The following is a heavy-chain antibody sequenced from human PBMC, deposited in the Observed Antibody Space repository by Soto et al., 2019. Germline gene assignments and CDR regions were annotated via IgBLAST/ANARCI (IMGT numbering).Heavy chain of an antibody. J-gene: IGHJ4*02. CDR1: GGSMTSSNW. D-gene: IGHD1-26*01. CDR3: ARSEATGLDH. CDR2: AHHSGRT. Sequence: QVQLQESGPGLVKPSGTLSLTCTVSGGSMTSSNWWNWVRQSPGKGLEWIGEAHHSGRTNYNPSLKSRVTISVDKSKNHFSLKLSSVTAADTAISYCARSEATGLDHWGQGTLVTVSS. V-gene: IGHV4-4*02.